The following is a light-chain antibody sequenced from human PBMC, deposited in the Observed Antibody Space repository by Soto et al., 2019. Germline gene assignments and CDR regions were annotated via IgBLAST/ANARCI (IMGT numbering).Light chain of an antibody. CDR1: QSISSNY. Sequence: EIVLTQSPGTLSLSPGERVTLSCRASQSISSNYLAWYQQKPGQAPRLLIYGASSRATGIPDRFSGSGSGTEFSLTISRLEPEDFALYFCQQYDDWPRTFGQGTTVEVK. CDR3: QQYDDWPRT. V-gene: IGKV3-20*01. CDR2: GAS. J-gene: IGKJ1*01.